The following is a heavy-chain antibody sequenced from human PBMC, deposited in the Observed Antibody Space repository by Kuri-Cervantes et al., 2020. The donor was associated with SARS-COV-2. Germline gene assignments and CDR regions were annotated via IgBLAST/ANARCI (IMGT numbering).Heavy chain of an antibody. CDR2: ISYDGSNN. Sequence: GESLKISCAASGFTFTSYAMHWVRQAPGKGLEWVAVISYDGSNNYYADSVKGRFTISRDNSKNTLYLQMNSLRAEDTAVYYCAKDLGDLKSAFDIWGQGTMVTVSS. CDR1: GFTFTSYA. J-gene: IGHJ3*02. V-gene: IGHV3-30-3*01. D-gene: IGHD3-16*01. CDR3: AKDLGDLKSAFDI.